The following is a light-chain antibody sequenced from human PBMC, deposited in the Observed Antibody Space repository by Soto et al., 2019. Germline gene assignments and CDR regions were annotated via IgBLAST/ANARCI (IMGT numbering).Light chain of an antibody. J-gene: IGLJ2*01. CDR1: SSNIGSNY. V-gene: IGLV1-47*01. CDR2: RNN. CDR3: AAWDDSLSGAV. Sequence: QSVLTQPPSASGTPGQRVTISCSGSSSNIGSNYVYWYQQLPGTAPKLLIYRNNQRPSGVPDRFSSSKSGTSPSLANSGLRSEDEADYYCAAWDDSLSGAVSGGGPKLTVL.